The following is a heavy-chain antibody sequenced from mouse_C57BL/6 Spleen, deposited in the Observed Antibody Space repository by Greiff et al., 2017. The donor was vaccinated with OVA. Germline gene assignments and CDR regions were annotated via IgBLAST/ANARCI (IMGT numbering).Heavy chain of an antibody. CDR1: GFTFSSYT. CDR3: ARHRDYDGLDY. D-gene: IGHD2-4*01. V-gene: IGHV5-9*01. CDR2: ISGGGGNT. J-gene: IGHJ2*01. Sequence: EVQVVESGGGLVKPGGSLKLSCAASGFTFSSYTMSWVRQTPEKRLEWVATISGGGGNTYYPDSVKGRFTISRDNAKNTLYLQMSSLRSEDTALYYCARHRDYDGLDYWGQGTTLTVSS.